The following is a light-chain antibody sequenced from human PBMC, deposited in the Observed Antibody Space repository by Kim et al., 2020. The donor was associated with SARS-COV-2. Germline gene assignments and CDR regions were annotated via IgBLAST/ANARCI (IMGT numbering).Light chain of an antibody. V-gene: IGKV1-39*01. CDR1: QDISRY. J-gene: IGKJ1*01. CDR3: QQTYSASRT. Sequence: DIQMTQSPSSLSASVGDRVTITCRASQDISRYLNWYQQKPGKAPKLLIYTASSLQSGVPSRFTGSGSETDITLTISSLQPEDFATYYYQQTYSASRTFGQGTKVDIK. CDR2: TAS.